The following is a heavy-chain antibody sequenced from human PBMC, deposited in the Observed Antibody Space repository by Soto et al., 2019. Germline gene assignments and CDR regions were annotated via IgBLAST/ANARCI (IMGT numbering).Heavy chain of an antibody. V-gene: IGHV4-61*08. J-gene: IGHJ4*02. CDR2: IYYSGST. D-gene: IGHD3-22*01. CDR1: GFSLTTTGMC. CDR3: ARFTMHTVVVIDY. Sequence: SGPTLVNPTQTLTLTCTFSGFSLTTTGMCVSWIRQPPGKGLGWIGYIYYSGSTNYNPSLKSRVTISVDTSKNQFSLKLSSVTAADTAVYYCARFTMHTVVVIDYWGQGTLVTVSS.